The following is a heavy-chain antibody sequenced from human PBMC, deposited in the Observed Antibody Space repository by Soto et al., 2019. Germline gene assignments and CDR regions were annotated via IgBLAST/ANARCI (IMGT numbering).Heavy chain of an antibody. CDR1: GDSVSSNSAA. CDR2: TYYRSKWYN. J-gene: IGHJ3*02. Sequence: SQTLSLTGAISGDSVSSNSAAWNWIRQSPSRDLEWLGRTYYRSKWYNDYAVSLTSRITISPDTSKNQFSLQLNSVTPEDTAVYYCAREATDAIDIWGQGTMVTVSS. CDR3: AREATDAIDI. V-gene: IGHV6-1*01.